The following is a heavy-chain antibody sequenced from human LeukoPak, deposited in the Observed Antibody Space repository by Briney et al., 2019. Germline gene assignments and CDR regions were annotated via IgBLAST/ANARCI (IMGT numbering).Heavy chain of an antibody. CDR3: AKSYYDGDYVPGDY. CDR2: ISGSGGST. D-gene: IGHD4-17*01. V-gene: IGHV3-23*01. Sequence: PGGSLRLSCAASGFTFSSYAMSWVRQAPGKGLEWVSTISGSGGSTYYADSVKGRFTISRDNSKNTLYLQMNSLRAEDTAVYYCAKSYYDGDYVPGDYWGQGTLVTVSS. CDR1: GFTFSSYA. J-gene: IGHJ4*02.